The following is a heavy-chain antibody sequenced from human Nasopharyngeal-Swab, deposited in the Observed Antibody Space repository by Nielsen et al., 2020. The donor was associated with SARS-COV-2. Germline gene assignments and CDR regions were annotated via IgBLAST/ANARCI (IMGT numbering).Heavy chain of an antibody. Sequence: SETLSLTCIVSGGSIINSVYYWGWIRQPPGKGLEWIGNIFYTGSAYYNPSLKSRVTISIDTSKTQFSLKLTSVTAADTAVYFCARGYVLPVAIYEDWFDPWGQGSLVTVSS. D-gene: IGHD2-2*01. V-gene: IGHV4-39*07. J-gene: IGHJ5*02. CDR1: GGSIINSVYY. CDR3: ARGYVLPVAIYEDWFDP. CDR2: IFYTGSA.